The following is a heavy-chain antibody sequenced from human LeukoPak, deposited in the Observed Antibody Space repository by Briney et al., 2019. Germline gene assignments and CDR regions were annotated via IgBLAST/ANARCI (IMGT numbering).Heavy chain of an antibody. CDR2: IYYSGST. Sequence: TSETLSLTCTVSGGSISSSSYYWGWIRQPPGKGLEWIGRIYYSGSTYYNPSLKSRVTISVDTSKNQFSLRLSSVTAADTALFYCAREGGLQHHFDYWGQGTLVTVSS. J-gene: IGHJ4*02. V-gene: IGHV4-39*07. CDR3: AREGGLQHHFDY. D-gene: IGHD4-11*01. CDR1: GGSISSSSYY.